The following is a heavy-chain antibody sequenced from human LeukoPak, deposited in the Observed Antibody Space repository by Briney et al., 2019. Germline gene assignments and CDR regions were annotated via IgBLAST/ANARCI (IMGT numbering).Heavy chain of an antibody. CDR1: GYTLTELS. CDR2: FDPEDGET. CDR3: ATAREDYYYDSSGYYNSY. V-gene: IGHV1-24*01. J-gene: IGHJ4*02. Sequence: ASVKVSCKVSGYTLTELSMHWVRQAPGKGLEWMGGFDPEDGETIYAQKFQGRVTMTEDTSTDTAYMELSSLRSEDTAVYYCATAREDYYYDSSGYYNSYWGQGTLVTVSS. D-gene: IGHD3-22*01.